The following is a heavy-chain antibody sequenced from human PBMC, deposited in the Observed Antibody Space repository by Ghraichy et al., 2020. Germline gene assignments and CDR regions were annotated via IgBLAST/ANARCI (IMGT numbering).Heavy chain of an antibody. Sequence: SETLSLTCTVPGGSISSSSYYWGWIRQPPGKGLEWIGSMYYSGSTYYNPSLKSRVTISVDTSKNQFSLKLSSVTAADTAVYYCATTEDIVVVVGATWGQGTLVTVSS. J-gene: IGHJ4*02. CDR3: ATTEDIVVVVGAT. CDR1: GGSISSSSYY. D-gene: IGHD2-15*01. V-gene: IGHV4-39*01. CDR2: MYYSGST.